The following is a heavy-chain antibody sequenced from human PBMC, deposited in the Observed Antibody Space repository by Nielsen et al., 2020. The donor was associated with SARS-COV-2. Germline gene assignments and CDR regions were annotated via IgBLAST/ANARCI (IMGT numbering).Heavy chain of an antibody. V-gene: IGHV3-23*03. Sequence: GESLKISCAASGFTFRNYAMNWVRQAPGKGLEWVSIIYSGGSRTIYADSVKGRFTISRDDSKNTLYLQMNSLRAKDTAVYYCAKGGSQNTDFDYWGQGTLVTVSS. J-gene: IGHJ4*02. CDR1: GFTFRNYA. CDR2: IYSGGSRT. D-gene: IGHD3-10*01. CDR3: AKGGSQNTDFDY.